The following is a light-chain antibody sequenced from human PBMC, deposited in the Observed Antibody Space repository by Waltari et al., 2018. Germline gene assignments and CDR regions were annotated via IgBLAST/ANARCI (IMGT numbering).Light chain of an antibody. J-gene: IGKJ3*01. CDR2: WAS. CDR3: QQYYSTPFT. CDR1: QSVLYSTNNKNY. Sequence: DIVMTQSPDSLAVSLGERATINCKSSQSVLYSTNNKNYLAWYQQKPGQPPKLHIYWASTRESGVPDRFSGSGSGTDVTLTISSLQAEDVAVYYCQQYYSTPFTFGPGTKVDIK. V-gene: IGKV4-1*01.